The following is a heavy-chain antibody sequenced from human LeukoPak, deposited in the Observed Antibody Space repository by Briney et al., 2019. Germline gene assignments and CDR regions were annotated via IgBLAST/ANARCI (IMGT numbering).Heavy chain of an antibody. Sequence: GGSLRLSCAASGFTFSSYSMNWVSQAPGKGLEWVSSISSSSSYIYYADSVKGRFTISRDNAKNSLYLQMNSLRAEDTAVYYCARAGSSNFDYWGQGTLVTVSS. V-gene: IGHV3-21*01. CDR1: GFTFSSYS. CDR3: ARAGSSNFDY. CDR2: ISSSSSYI. D-gene: IGHD6-6*01. J-gene: IGHJ4*02.